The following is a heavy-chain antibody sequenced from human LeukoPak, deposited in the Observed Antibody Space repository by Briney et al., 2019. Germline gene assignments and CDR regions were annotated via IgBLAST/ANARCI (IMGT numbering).Heavy chain of an antibody. Sequence: SETLSLTCTVSGGSISSYYWSWIRQPPGKGLEWIGYIYYSGSTNYNPSLKSRVTISVDTSKNQFSLRLSSVTAADTAVYYCARDRVRGALGAFDIWGQGTMVTVSS. D-gene: IGHD3-10*01. CDR3: ARDRVRGALGAFDI. J-gene: IGHJ3*02. V-gene: IGHV4-59*01. CDR1: GGSISSYY. CDR2: IYYSGST.